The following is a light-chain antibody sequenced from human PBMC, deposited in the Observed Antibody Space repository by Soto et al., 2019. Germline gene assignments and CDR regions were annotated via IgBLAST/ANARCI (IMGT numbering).Light chain of an antibody. CDR2: EVS. Sequence: QSALTQPASVSGSPGQSITISRTGTSSDVGGYNYVSWYQQHPGKAPKLIIYEVSNRPSGVSNRFSGSKSGNAASLTISGLQPEDEADYYCAAWDDSLNGYVFGTGTKVTVL. CDR3: AAWDDSLNGYV. CDR1: SSDVGGYNY. V-gene: IGLV2-14*01. J-gene: IGLJ1*01.